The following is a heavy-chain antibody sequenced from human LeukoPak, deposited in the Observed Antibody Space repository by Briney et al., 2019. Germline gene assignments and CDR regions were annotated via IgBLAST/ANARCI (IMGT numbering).Heavy chain of an antibody. D-gene: IGHD3-22*01. CDR1: GFTFSNAW. Sequence: GGSLRLSCAASGFTFSNAWMSWVRQAPGKGLEWVSAISGSGGSTYYADSVKGRFTISRDNSKNTLYLQMNSLRAEDTAVYYCAKGDYYDSSGYLHDAFDIWGQGTMVTVSS. CDR3: AKGDYYDSSGYLHDAFDI. V-gene: IGHV3-23*01. J-gene: IGHJ3*02. CDR2: ISGSGGST.